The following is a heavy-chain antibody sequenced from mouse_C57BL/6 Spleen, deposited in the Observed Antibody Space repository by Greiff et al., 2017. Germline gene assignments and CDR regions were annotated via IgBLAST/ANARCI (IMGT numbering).Heavy chain of an antibody. CDR2: ISGGGGNT. Sequence: EVQRVESGGGLVKPGGSLKLSCAASGFTFSSYTMSWVRQTPEKRLEWVATISGGGGNTYYPDSVKGRFTISRDNAKNTLYLQMSSLRAEDTALYYCARGLRGYFDYWGQGTTLTVSS. D-gene: IGHD3-1*01. J-gene: IGHJ2*01. V-gene: IGHV5-9*01. CDR1: GFTFSSYT. CDR3: ARGLRGYFDY.